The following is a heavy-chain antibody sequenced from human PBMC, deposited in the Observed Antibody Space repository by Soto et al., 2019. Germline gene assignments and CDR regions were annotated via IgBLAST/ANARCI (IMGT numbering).Heavy chain of an antibody. CDR1: GYSFTTYW. V-gene: IGHV5-10-1*04. CDR3: ARHSVGYCISTSCYDYYYYGMDV. CDR2: IDPSDSYT. D-gene: IGHD2-2*01. J-gene: IGHJ6*02. Sequence: GESLKISCKGSGYSFTTYWISWVRQMPGKGLECMGRIDPSDSYTDYSPSFQGQVIMSADRSISTAYLQWSSLKASDTAMYYCARHSVGYCISTSCYDYYYYGMDVWGQGTTVTVSS.